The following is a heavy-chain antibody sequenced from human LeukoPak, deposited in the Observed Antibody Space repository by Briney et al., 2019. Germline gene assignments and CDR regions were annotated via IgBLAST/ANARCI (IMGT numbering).Heavy chain of an antibody. Sequence: GGSLRLSCAASGFTFSSYAMHWVRQAPGKGLEWVSAISGSGGSTYYADSVKGRFTISRDNSKNTLYLQMNSLRAEDTAVYYCAKEPRIAVAGHHDYWGQGTLVTVSS. CDR2: ISGSGGST. D-gene: IGHD6-19*01. CDR1: GFTFSSYA. J-gene: IGHJ4*02. V-gene: IGHV3-23*01. CDR3: AKEPRIAVAGHHDY.